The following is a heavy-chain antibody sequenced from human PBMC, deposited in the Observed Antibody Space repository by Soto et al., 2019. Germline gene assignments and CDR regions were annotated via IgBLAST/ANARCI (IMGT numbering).Heavy chain of an antibody. CDR1: GFTFDSFA. Sequence: DVQLLESGGGSVQPGGSLRLSCAASGFTFDSFAMSWVRQAPGKGLEWVSTISAGGGSIYYAYSVKCRFTISRDNSKNTLYLQMNSLRAEDTAVFYCVKGFGGTYGWYYFDYWGQGTLVTVSS. V-gene: IGHV3-23*01. CDR2: ISAGGGSI. D-gene: IGHD1-26*01. CDR3: VKGFGGTYGWYYFDY. J-gene: IGHJ4*02.